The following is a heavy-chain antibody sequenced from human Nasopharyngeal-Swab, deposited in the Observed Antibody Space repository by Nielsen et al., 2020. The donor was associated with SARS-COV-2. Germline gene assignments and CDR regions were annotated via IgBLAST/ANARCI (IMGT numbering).Heavy chain of an antibody. CDR3: ARLVGLSCSGTRCYPHYYYYYYMDV. CDR2: IDYSGNT. Sequence: SETLSLTCTVSGGPISSYYWSWIRQPPGKGLEWIGYIDYSGNTNFSPSLKSRVTTSLDTSRNQFSLNLDSVTAADTAVYYCARLVGLSCSGTRCYPHYYYYYYMDVWGKGATVTVSS. D-gene: IGHD2-2*01. CDR1: GGPISSYY. J-gene: IGHJ6*03. V-gene: IGHV4-59*08.